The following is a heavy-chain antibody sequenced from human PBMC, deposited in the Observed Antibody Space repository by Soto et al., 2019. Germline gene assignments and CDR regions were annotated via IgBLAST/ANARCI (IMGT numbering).Heavy chain of an antibody. CDR3: TTTTPTYYYDSSGYYYDAFDI. Sequence: EVQLVESGGGLVKPGGSLRLSCAASGFTFSNAWMNWVRQAPGKGLEWVGRIKSKTDGGTTDYAAPVKGRFTISRDDSKNTLYLQMNSLKTEDTAVYYRTTTTPTYYYDSSGYYYDAFDIWGQGTMVTVSS. V-gene: IGHV3-15*07. D-gene: IGHD3-22*01. CDR2: IKSKTDGGTT. CDR1: GFTFSNAW. J-gene: IGHJ3*02.